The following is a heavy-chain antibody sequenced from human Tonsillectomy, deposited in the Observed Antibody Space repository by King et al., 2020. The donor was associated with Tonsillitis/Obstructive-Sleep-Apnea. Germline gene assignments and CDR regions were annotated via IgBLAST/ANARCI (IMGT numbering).Heavy chain of an antibody. J-gene: IGHJ4*02. Sequence: VQLVESGGGLVQPGGSLRLSCAASGFTFSSYAMSWVRQAPGKGLEWVSAISGSGGSTYYADSVKGRFTISSDNAKNTLYLQMNSLRAEATAVNYCAKDRSGERYCSGASCRTFDYWGQGTLVTVSS. V-gene: IGHV3-23*04. CDR1: GFTFSSYA. CDR3: AKDRSGERYCSGASCRTFDY. D-gene: IGHD2-15*01. CDR2: ISGSGGST.